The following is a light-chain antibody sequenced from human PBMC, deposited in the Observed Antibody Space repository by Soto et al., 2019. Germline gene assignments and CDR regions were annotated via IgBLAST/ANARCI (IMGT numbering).Light chain of an antibody. CDR1: QSVSSNY. CDR2: GAS. V-gene: IGKV3-20*01. CDR3: QQYGSSYPWT. Sequence: EIVLTQSPGTLSVSPGERATLSCRASQSVSSNYLAWYQQKPGQAPRLLIYGASSRATGIPDRFSGSGSGTDFTLTIRRLEPEDFAVYYCQQYGSSYPWTFGQGTKVDSK. J-gene: IGKJ1*01.